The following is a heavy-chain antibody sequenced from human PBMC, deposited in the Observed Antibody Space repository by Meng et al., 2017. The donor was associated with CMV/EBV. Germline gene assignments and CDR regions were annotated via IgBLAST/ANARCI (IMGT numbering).Heavy chain of an antibody. Sequence: QVQLVQSGAELRKPGASLKVSCKASGDTVTDYYRHWVRQAPGQGLEWMGCINPNSGDTNYAQKFQGRVTMTRDTSISTAYMELSRLRSDDTAVYYCTRDAHLTTVTPNWFDPWGQGTLVTVSS. D-gene: IGHD4-17*01. CDR3: TRDAHLTTVTPNWFDP. CDR2: INPNSGDT. J-gene: IGHJ5*02. V-gene: IGHV1-2*02. CDR1: GDTVTDYY.